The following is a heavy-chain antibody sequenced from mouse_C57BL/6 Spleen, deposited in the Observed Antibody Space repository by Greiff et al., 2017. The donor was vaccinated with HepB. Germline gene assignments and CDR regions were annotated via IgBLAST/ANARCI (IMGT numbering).Heavy chain of an antibody. Sequence: QVQLQQSGAELVKPGASVKISCKASGYAFSSYWMNWVKQRPGKGLEWIGQIYPGDGDTNYNGKFKGKATLTADKSSSTAYMQLSSLTSEDSAVYFCARAGLGRAWFAYWGQGTLFTVSA. CDR1: GYAFSSYW. CDR2: IYPGDGDT. CDR3: ARAGLGRAWFAY. J-gene: IGHJ3*01. V-gene: IGHV1-80*01. D-gene: IGHD4-1*01.